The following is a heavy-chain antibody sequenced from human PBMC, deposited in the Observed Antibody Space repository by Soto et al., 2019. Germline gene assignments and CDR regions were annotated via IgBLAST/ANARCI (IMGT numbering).Heavy chain of an antibody. Sequence: QVQLVQSGAEVKKPGSSVKVSCKASGGTFSSYAISWVRQAPGQGLEWMGGIIPIFGTANYAQKFQGRVTITGDESTSTAYMKLSSLRSEDTAVYYCARETTVTMAYYFDYWGQGTLVTVSS. CDR3: ARETTVTMAYYFDY. V-gene: IGHV1-69*12. D-gene: IGHD4-17*01. J-gene: IGHJ4*02. CDR2: IIPIFGTA. CDR1: GGTFSSYA.